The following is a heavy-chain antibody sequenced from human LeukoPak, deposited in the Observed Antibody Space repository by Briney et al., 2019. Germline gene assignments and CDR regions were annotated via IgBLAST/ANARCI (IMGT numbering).Heavy chain of an antibody. CDR2: IYSGGST. Sequence: GGSLRLSCAASGFTFSSNYMSWVRQAPGKGLEWVSVIYSGGSTYYADSVKGRFTISRDNSKNTLYLQMNSLRAEDTAVYYCARGAQGYGYVYYFDYWGQGTLVTVSS. D-gene: IGHD5-18*01. CDR3: ARGAQGYGYVYYFDY. J-gene: IGHJ4*02. CDR1: GFTFSSNY. V-gene: IGHV3-53*01.